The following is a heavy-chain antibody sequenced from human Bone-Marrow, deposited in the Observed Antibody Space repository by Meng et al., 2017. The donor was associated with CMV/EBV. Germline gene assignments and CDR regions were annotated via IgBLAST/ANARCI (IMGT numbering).Heavy chain of an antibody. Sequence: LRLSCTVSGGSISSGGYYWSWIRQHPGKGLEWIGYIYYSGSTYYNPSLKSRVTISVDTSKNQFYLKLSSVTAADTAVYYCARAGSSWTRFDYWGQGTLVTVSS. CDR1: GGSISSGGYY. D-gene: IGHD6-13*01. CDR3: ARAGSSWTRFDY. J-gene: IGHJ4*02. CDR2: IYYSGST. V-gene: IGHV4-31*03.